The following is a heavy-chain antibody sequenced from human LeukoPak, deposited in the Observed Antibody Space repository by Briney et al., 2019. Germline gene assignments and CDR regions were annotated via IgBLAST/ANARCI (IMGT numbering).Heavy chain of an antibody. D-gene: IGHD3-22*01. CDR1: GYSISSGYY. CDR3: ARHYYDSSGYRYYFDY. V-gene: IGHV4-38-2*02. CDR2: IYHSGST. J-gene: IGHJ4*02. Sequence: SETLSLTCTVSGYSISSGYYWGWIRQPPGKGLEWIGSIYHSGSTYYNPSLKSRVTISVDTSKNQFSLKLSSVTAADTSVYYCARHYYDSSGYRYYFDYWGQGTLVTVSS.